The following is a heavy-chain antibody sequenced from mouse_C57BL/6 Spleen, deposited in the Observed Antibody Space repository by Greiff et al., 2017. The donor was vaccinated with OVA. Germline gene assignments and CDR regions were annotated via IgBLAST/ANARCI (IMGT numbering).Heavy chain of an antibody. Sequence: DVKLVESGGGLVQPGGSMKLSCVASGFTFSNYWMNWVRQSPEKGLEWVAQIRLKSDNYATHYAESVKGRFTISRDDSKSSVYLQMNNLRAEDTGIYYCTATTGTLDYWGQGTTLTVSS. CDR1: GFTFSNYW. J-gene: IGHJ2*01. V-gene: IGHV6-3*01. CDR2: IRLKSDNYAT. CDR3: TATTGTLDY. D-gene: IGHD4-1*02.